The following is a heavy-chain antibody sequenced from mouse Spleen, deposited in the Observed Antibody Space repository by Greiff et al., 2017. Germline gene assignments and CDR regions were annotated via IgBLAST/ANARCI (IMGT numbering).Heavy chain of an antibody. V-gene: IGHV5-9*04. CDR1: GFTFSSYA. CDR2: ISSGGGNT. J-gene: IGHJ4*01. D-gene: IGHD1-1*01. Sequence: EVKLVESGGGLVKLGGSLKLSCAASGFTFSSYAMSWVRQTPEKRLEWVATISSGGGNTYYPDSVKGRFTISRDNAKNTLYLQMSSLKSEDTAMYYCARHPGITTVVGDAMDYWGQGTSVTVSS. CDR3: ARHPGITTVVGDAMDY.